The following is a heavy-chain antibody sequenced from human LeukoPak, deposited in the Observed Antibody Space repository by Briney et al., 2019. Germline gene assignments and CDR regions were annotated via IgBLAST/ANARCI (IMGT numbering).Heavy chain of an antibody. Sequence: GGSLRLSCAASGFTFSSYAMSWVRQAPGKGLEWVSAISGSGGSTYYADSVKGRFTISRDNSKNTLYLQMNSLRGEDTAVYYWSKPQGYDCINFQHWGQGPLVPVS. CDR2: ISGSGGST. CDR1: GFTFSSYA. J-gene: IGHJ1*01. V-gene: IGHV3-23*01. CDR3: SKPQGYDCINFQH. D-gene: IGHD3-22*01.